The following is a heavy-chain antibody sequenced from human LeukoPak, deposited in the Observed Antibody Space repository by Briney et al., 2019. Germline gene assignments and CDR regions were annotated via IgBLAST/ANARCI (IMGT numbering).Heavy chain of an antibody. CDR1: GFTFSDYY. D-gene: IGHD4-23*01. CDR2: ISSSGSTI. J-gene: IGHJ3*02. CDR3: ARDQNGGNSEVAFDI. Sequence: PGGSLRLSCAASGFTFSDYYMSWIRQAPGKGLEWVSYISSSGSTIYYADSVKGRFTISRDNAKNSLYLQMNSLRAEDTAVYYCARDQNGGNSEVAFDIWGQGTMVTVSS. V-gene: IGHV3-11*04.